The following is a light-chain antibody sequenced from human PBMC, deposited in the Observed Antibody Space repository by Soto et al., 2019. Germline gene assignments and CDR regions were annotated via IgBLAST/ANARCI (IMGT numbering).Light chain of an antibody. CDR2: DAS. CDR1: QSVSSY. CDR3: QQRSNWPPT. Sequence: EIVLTQSPATLSLSPGGTATPSCRASQSVSSYLAWYQQKPGQAPRLLIYDASTRATGIPARFSGSGSGTGFTLTITSLEPEDFAVYYCQQRSNWPPTFGQGTKVDIK. V-gene: IGKV3-11*01. J-gene: IGKJ1*01.